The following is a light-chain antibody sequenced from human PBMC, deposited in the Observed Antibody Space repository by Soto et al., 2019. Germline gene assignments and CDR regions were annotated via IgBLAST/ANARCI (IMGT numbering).Light chain of an antibody. V-gene: IGLV2-8*01. CDR1: SSDVGGYNY. CDR2: EVS. J-gene: IGLJ2*01. Sequence: QSALTQPPSASGSPGQSVTISCTGTSSDVGGYNYVSWYQQHPGKAPKLMIYEVSKRPSGVPDRFSGSKSGNTASLTVSGRQAEEEADYYCSSYAGSNQGVFGGGTKLTVL. CDR3: SSYAGSNQGV.